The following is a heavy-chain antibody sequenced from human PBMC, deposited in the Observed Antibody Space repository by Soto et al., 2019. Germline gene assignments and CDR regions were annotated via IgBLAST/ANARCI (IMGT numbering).Heavy chain of an antibody. CDR3: VRGGSDNSGWYIWFDP. CDR2: IVPKFGTT. CDR1: GGTFSTHV. V-gene: IGHV1-69*13. D-gene: IGHD6-19*01. Sequence: VKVSCKTSGGTFSTHVIGWVRQAPGQGLEWMGGIVPKFGTTNYAHKFKGRVKITADESTSTAYMEVSSLTSEDTAVYYCVRGGSDNSGWYIWFDPWGQGTLVTVPS. J-gene: IGHJ5*02.